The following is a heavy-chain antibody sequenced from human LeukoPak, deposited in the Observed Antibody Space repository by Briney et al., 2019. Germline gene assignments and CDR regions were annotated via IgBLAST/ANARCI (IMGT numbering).Heavy chain of an antibody. CDR1: GFTFDDYG. CDR3: ATIPTYYDILTGYYNPLYYFDY. CDR2: ISGSGGST. J-gene: IGHJ4*02. Sequence: GGSLRLSCAASGFTFDDYGMSWVRQAPGKGLEWVSAISGSGGSTYYADSVKGRFTISRDNSKNTLYLQMNSLRAEDTAVYYCATIPTYYDILTGYYNPLYYFDYWGQGTLVTVSS. V-gene: IGHV3-23*01. D-gene: IGHD3-9*01.